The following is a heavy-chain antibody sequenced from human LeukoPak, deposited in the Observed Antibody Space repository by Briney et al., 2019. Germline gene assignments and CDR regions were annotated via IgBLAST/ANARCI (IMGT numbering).Heavy chain of an antibody. CDR1: GYTFTGYY. Sequence: GASVKVSCKASGYTFTGYYMHWVRQAPGQGLEWMGWINPNSGGTNYAQKFQGRVTMTRNTSISTAYMELSSLRSEDAAVYYCARRMGYDSSGYYSPYYYGMDVWGQGTTVTVSS. CDR3: ARRMGYDSSGYYSPYYYGMDV. CDR2: INPNSGGT. D-gene: IGHD3-22*01. V-gene: IGHV1-2*02. J-gene: IGHJ6*02.